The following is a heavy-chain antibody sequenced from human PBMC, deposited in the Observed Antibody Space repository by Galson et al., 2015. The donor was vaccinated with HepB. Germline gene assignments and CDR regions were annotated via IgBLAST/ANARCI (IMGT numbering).Heavy chain of an antibody. Sequence: SETLSLTCSVSGGPISNYYWSWIRQSAGKGLEYVGRIYKSGAANYSPSLNRRLTMSINSSKNQFSLNLTSVTAADTGIYYCVRAGRRFRNYFDSWGQGILVTVSA. CDR3: VRAGRRFRNYFDS. V-gene: IGHV4-4*07. CDR1: GGPISNYY. J-gene: IGHJ4*02. CDR2: IYKSGAA.